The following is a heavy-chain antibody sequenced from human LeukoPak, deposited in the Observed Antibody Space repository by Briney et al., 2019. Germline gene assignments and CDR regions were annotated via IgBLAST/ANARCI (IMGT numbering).Heavy chain of an antibody. CDR1: GYTFTSYY. J-gene: IGHJ3*02. CDR2: INPSGGRT. V-gene: IGHV1-46*01. CDR3: ARGPQILYDAFDI. Sequence: RASVKVSCKASGYTFTSYYMHWVRQAPGQGPEWMGIINPSGGRTSYAQKFQGRVTMTRDTSTSTVYMELSSLRSEDTAVYYCARGPQILYDAFDIWGQGTMVTVSS. D-gene: IGHD2-15*01.